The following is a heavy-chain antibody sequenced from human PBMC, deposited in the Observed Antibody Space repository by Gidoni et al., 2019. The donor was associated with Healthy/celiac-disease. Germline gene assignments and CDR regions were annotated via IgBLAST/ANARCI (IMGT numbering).Heavy chain of an antibody. D-gene: IGHD3-9*01. CDR1: GFTFSSYS. J-gene: IGHJ4*02. CDR3: ASCDILTGYYIDY. V-gene: IGHV3-21*01. CDR2: ISSSSSYI. Sequence: EVQLVESGGGLVKPGGSLRLSCAASGFTFSSYSMNWVRQAPGKGLEWVSSISSSSSYIYYADSVKGRFTISRDNAKNSLYLQMNSLRAEDTAVYYCASCDILTGYYIDYWGQGTLVTVSS.